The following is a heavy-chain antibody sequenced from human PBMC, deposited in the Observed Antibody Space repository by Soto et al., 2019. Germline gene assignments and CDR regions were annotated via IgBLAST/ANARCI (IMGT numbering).Heavy chain of an antibody. D-gene: IGHD5-12*01. CDR2: INTAYGNT. V-gene: IGHV1-3*04. CDR1: GYNFTNYA. Sequence: ASVKVSCKASGYNFTNYAMHWVRQAPGQRPEWMGWINTAYGNTKYSQKFQGRVTFTRDTSASTVYMEVSSLRSEETAMYYCATWQWIIESKASSSTMFEPSDQRTLGNGSS. J-gene: IGHJ5*02. CDR3: ATWQWIIESKASSSTMFEP.